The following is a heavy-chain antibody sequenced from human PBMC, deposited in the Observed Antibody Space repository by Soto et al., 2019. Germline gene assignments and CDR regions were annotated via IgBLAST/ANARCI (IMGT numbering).Heavy chain of an antibody. J-gene: IGHJ5*02. Sequence: SETLSLTCTVSGASIRGFYCSWSRKSAGKGLEWIGRIHATGTTDYNPSLKSRVMMSVDTSKKQFSLKLRSVTAADTAVYYCVRDGTKTLRDWFDPWGQGISVTVSS. D-gene: IGHD1-1*01. CDR1: GASIRGFY. V-gene: IGHV4-4*07. CDR2: IHATGTT. CDR3: VRDGTKTLRDWFDP.